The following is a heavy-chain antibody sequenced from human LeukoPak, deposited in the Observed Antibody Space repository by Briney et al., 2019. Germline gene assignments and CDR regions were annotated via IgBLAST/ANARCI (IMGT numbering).Heavy chain of an antibody. CDR3: ARGGQLERLYNWFDP. CDR2: INPNSGGT. V-gene: IGHV1-2*02. D-gene: IGHD1-1*01. Sequence: ASVKVSCKASGYTFTGYYMHWVRQAPGQGLEGMGWINPNSGGTNYAQKFKGRVTITRDTSISTAYMELSRLRSDDTAVYYCARGGQLERLYNWFDPWGQGTLVTVSS. CDR1: GYTFTGYY. J-gene: IGHJ5*02.